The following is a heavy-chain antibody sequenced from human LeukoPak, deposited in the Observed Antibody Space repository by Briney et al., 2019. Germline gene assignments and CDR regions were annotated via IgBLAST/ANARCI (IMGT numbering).Heavy chain of an antibody. CDR1: GFTFSSYG. CDR3: AKGSGYYYDSSGYYYFDY. Sequence: GGSLRLSCAASGFTFSSYGMHWVRQAPGKGLEWVSAISGSGGSTYYAGSVKGRFTISRDNSKNTLYLQMNSLRAEDTAVYYCAKGSGYYYDSSGYYYFDYWGQGTLVTVSS. D-gene: IGHD3-22*01. CDR2: ISGSGGST. J-gene: IGHJ4*02. V-gene: IGHV3-23*01.